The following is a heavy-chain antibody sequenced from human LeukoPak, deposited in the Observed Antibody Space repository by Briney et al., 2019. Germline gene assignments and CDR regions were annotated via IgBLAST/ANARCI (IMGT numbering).Heavy chain of an antibody. CDR3: ARAAYCSGGSCYLPGDYYYYGMDV. D-gene: IGHD2-15*01. CDR2: INHSGST. V-gene: IGHV4-34*01. CDR1: GGSFSGYY. Sequence: SETLSLTCAVYGGSFSGYYWSWIRQPPGKGLEWIGEINHSGSTNYNPSLKSRVTISVDTSKNQFSLKLSSVTAADTAVYYCARAAYCSGGSCYLPGDYYYYGMDVWGQGTTVTVSS. J-gene: IGHJ6*02.